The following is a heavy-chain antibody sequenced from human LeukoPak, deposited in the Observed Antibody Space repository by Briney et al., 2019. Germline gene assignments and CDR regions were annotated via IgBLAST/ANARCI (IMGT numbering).Heavy chain of an antibody. CDR2: ISPYNANT. CDR3: ARGGGYSILTGYPLDY. V-gene: IGHV1-18*01. J-gene: IGHJ4*02. Sequence: GASVKISCKASGYTFTSYGISCVRQAPGQGLEWMGWISPYNANTNYAQKLQGRVTMTTDTSTSTAYMELRSLRSDDTAVFYCARGGGYSILTGYPLDYWGQGTLVTVSS. CDR1: GYTFTSYG. D-gene: IGHD3-9*01.